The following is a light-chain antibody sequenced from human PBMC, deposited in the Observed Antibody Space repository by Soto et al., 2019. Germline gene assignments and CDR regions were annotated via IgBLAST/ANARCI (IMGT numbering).Light chain of an antibody. V-gene: IGKV3-15*01. CDR1: QSVSSK. J-gene: IGKJ1*01. CDR2: GAS. CDR3: QQYNNWPGT. Sequence: EIVLTQSPGTLSVSPGERATLSCRASQSVSSKLAWYQQKPGQAPRLLFYGASTGATGIPARFSGSGSETEFTLSISSLQSVDVAVYYCQQYNNWPGTFGQGTKVDIK.